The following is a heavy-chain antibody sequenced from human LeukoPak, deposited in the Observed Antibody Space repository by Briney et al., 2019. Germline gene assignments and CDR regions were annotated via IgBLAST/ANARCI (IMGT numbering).Heavy chain of an antibody. Sequence: SETLSLTCTVSGGSISSYYWSWIRQPPGKGLEWIGYIYYSGSTNYNPSLKSRVTISVDTSKNQFSLKLSSVTAADTAVYYCAREGGYYDILTGYQAGAFDIWGQGTMVTVSS. CDR3: AREGGYYDILTGYQAGAFDI. CDR2: IYYSGST. CDR1: GGSISSYY. V-gene: IGHV4-59*01. J-gene: IGHJ3*02. D-gene: IGHD3-9*01.